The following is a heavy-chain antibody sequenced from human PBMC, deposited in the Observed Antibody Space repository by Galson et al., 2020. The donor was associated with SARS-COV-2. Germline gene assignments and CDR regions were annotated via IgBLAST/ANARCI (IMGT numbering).Heavy chain of an antibody. J-gene: IGHJ2*01. Sequence: GESLKISCVASGFTFKDYTMHWVRQSPGKGLEWVSLLTWETNTAHYSASVAGRFTISRDNAKNSLYLQLNNLRHEDTALYFCVKDSALYFDWWGHFDLWGRGTQVTVSS. CDR2: LTWETNTA. CDR1: GFTFKDYT. D-gene: IGHD2-8*02. CDR3: VKDSALYFDWWGHFDL. V-gene: IGHV3-43*01.